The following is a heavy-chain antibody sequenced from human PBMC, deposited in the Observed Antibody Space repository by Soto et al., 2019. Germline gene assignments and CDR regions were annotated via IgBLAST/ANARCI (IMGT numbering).Heavy chain of an antibody. CDR2: INHRGST. Sequence: TLSLTCAVYGGSFSGYYWSWIRQPPGKGLDWIGEINHRGSTNYNPSLKSRVTISVDTSKNQFSLKLSSVTAADSAVYYCARGQIGVVIMDYWGHGTLVTVSS. J-gene: IGHJ4*01. CDR1: GGSFSGYY. V-gene: IGHV4-34*01. D-gene: IGHD3-3*01. CDR3: ARGQIGVVIMDY.